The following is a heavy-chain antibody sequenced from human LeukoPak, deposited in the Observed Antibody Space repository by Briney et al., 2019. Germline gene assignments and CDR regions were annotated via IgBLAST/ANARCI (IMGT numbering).Heavy chain of an antibody. CDR2: IKEDGREK. D-gene: IGHD3-16*01. Sequence: PGGSLRLSCAASGFIFNNYWMNWVRQAPGKGLEWVASIKEDGREKLYVESLEGRLTIARDNAKESLHLQMRNLRVEDTAVYYCTRALGHSVLAFDAWGQGTVVIVS. J-gene: IGHJ3*01. V-gene: IGHV3-7*03. CDR1: GFIFNNYW. CDR3: TRALGHSVLAFDA.